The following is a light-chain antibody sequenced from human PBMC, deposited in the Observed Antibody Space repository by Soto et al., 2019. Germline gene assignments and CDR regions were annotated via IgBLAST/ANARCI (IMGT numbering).Light chain of an antibody. CDR2: EVT. V-gene: IGLV2-14*01. CDR1: SSEIGGSKY. J-gene: IGLJ1*01. Sequence: QSVLAQPASLSGSPGQSITISCAGTSSEIGGSKYVSWYQQHPGKAPKLIIYEVTYRPSGVSARFSGSKSGNTASLTVSGLQAEDEADYYCSSKRSSDTLYVFGTGTKVTVL. CDR3: SSKRSSDTLYV.